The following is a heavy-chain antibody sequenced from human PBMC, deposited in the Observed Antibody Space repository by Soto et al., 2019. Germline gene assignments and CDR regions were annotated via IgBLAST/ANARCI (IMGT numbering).Heavy chain of an antibody. CDR1: GGSLNSINW. J-gene: IGHJ4*02. V-gene: IGHV4-4*02. CDR2: SYHGGNT. Sequence: XTLSLPCAVSGGSLNSINWWSWVRQPPVKWLEWIGESYHGGNTNYNPSLSSRVTISVDESKNRFSLKLSSVTAADTAVYYCARLVPTEGFDSWGQGTLGTVSS. CDR3: ARLVPTEGFDS.